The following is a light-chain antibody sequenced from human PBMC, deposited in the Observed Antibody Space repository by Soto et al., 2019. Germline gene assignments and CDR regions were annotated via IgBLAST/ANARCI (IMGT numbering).Light chain of an antibody. CDR1: QSINSW. CDR2: KAS. Sequence: DIQMTQSPSTLSASIGDRVIITCRASQSINSWLAWYQQKPGKAPKLLIYKASNLESGVPSRFSGSGSGTEFTLTISSLQPDDFATYYCQQYNSYAIFTFGPGTKVDLK. V-gene: IGKV1-5*03. J-gene: IGKJ3*01. CDR3: QQYNSYAIFT.